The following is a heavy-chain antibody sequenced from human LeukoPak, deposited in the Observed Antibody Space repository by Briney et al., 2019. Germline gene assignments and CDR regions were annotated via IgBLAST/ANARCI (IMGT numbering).Heavy chain of an antibody. CDR3: ARSTYYYDSSPDY. Sequence: PSETLSLTCTVSGYSISSGYYWGWIRQPPGKGLEWIGNIYPSGTTYYNPSLKARVTISVDTSKNQFSLELSSVTAADTAVYYCARSTYYYDSSPDYWGQGTLVTVSS. J-gene: IGHJ4*02. CDR2: IYPSGTT. V-gene: IGHV4-38-2*02. D-gene: IGHD3-22*01. CDR1: GYSISSGYY.